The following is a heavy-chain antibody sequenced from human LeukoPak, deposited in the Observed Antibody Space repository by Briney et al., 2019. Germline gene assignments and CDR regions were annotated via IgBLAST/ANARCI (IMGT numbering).Heavy chain of an antibody. CDR2: ISAYNGNT. Sequence: GASVKVSCKASGYTFTSYGISWVRQAAGQGLEWMGWISAYNGNTNYAQKLQGRVTMTPDTSTSIAYMELRSLRSDDTAVYYCARLYYYGSGSYNWFDPWGQGTLVTVSS. J-gene: IGHJ5*02. D-gene: IGHD3-10*01. CDR1: GYTFTSYG. V-gene: IGHV1-18*04. CDR3: ARLYYYGSGSYNWFDP.